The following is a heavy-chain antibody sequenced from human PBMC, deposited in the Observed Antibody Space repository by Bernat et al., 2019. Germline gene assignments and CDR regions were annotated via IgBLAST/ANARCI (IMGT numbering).Heavy chain of an antibody. V-gene: IGHV1-3*01. D-gene: IGHD4-17*01. CDR1: GYTFTSYA. Sequence: QVQLVQSGAEVKKPGASVKVSCKASGYTFTSYAMHWVRQVPGQRLEWMGWINAGNGNTKYSQKFQGRVTITRDTSASTAYMELSSLRSEDTAVYYCARDDYGDYGMHLPHSFWGQGTLVTVSS. CDR3: ARDDYGDYGMHLPHSF. J-gene: IGHJ4*02. CDR2: INAGNGNT.